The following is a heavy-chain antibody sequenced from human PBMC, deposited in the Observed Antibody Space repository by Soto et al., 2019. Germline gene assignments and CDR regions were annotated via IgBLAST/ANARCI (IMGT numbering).Heavy chain of an antibody. Sequence: QVQLVQSGAEMGQPGASVKVSCKASGYTFTNYGITWVRQAPGQGLEWMGWISAYNGNTNYEQKFQDRVTMTTDTSTSTAYMEVRSMRYDDAAVYCCSIDTTVGSDALDIWGQGTMVTVSS. CDR1: GYTFTNYG. J-gene: IGHJ3*02. D-gene: IGHD4-17*01. CDR3: SIDTTVGSDALDI. V-gene: IGHV1-18*01. CDR2: ISAYNGNT.